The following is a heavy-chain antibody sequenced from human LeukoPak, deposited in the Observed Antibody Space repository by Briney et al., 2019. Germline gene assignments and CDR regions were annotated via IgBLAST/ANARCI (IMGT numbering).Heavy chain of an antibody. J-gene: IGHJ3*01. Sequence: GGSLRLSCAASGFTFSSYAMRWVRQAPGKGLDWVAMIRHDGATKFYADSVKGRFTISRDNSKDTLYLQMDSLRAEDTAVFYCARELLGEGPDAFDVWGHGTIVTVSS. CDR3: ARELLGEGPDAFDV. CDR1: GFTFSSYA. D-gene: IGHD3-16*01. V-gene: IGHV3-33*08. CDR2: IRHDGATK.